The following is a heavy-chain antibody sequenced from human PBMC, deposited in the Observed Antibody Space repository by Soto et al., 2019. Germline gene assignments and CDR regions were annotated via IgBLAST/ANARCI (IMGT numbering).Heavy chain of an antibody. CDR2: IHHSGST. D-gene: IGHD6-13*01. Sequence: QVQLQESGPGLVRPSGTVSLTCAVSGVSISRDNWWSWVRPPPGKALEWIGEIHHSGSTNYNPSLKSRVTMSVVPSKDLFSLTLNSVTAADTAFYYCARDQGSHPGDWGQGTLVSVSS. V-gene: IGHV4-4*02. J-gene: IGHJ4*02. CDR1: GVSISRDNW. CDR3: ARDQGSHPGD.